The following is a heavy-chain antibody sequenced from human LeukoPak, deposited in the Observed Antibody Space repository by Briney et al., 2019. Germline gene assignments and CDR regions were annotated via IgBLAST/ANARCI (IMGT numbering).Heavy chain of an antibody. Sequence: GGSLRLSCVASGFTVSTYGMNWVRQEPGKGLVWVSRINPDGSRTDYADSVAGRFTISRDNAKNTLYLQMNSLRVEDTAVYYCSWDHTGKEDIWGQGTMVTVSS. CDR2: INPDGSRT. D-gene: IGHD1-26*01. CDR1: GFTVSTYG. J-gene: IGHJ3*02. CDR3: SWDHTGKEDI. V-gene: IGHV3-74*01.